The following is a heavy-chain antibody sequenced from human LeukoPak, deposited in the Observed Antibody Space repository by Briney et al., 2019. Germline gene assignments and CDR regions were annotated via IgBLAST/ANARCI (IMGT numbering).Heavy chain of an antibody. CDR1: GGSFSGYY. V-gene: IGHV4-34*01. D-gene: IGHD6-6*01. Sequence: SETLSLTCAVYGGSFSGYYWSWIRQPPGKGLEWIGEINHSGSTNYNPSLKSRVTISVDTSKNQFSLKLSSVTAADTAVYYCARPRARDSSSCAFDIWGQGTMVTVSS. CDR3: ARPRARDSSSCAFDI. CDR2: INHSGST. J-gene: IGHJ3*02.